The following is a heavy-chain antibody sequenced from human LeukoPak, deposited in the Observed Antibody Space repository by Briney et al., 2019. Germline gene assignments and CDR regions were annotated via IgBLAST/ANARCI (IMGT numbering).Heavy chain of an antibody. CDR2: INPNSGGT. J-gene: IGHJ1*01. D-gene: IGHD3-22*01. Sequence: ASVKVSCKASGYTFTGYYMHWVRQAPGQGLEWMGWINPNSGGTNYAQKFQGRVTMTRDTSISTAYMELSRLRSDDTAVYYCASLNYYGSSGYYRLVHFQHWGQGTLVTVSS. CDR1: GYTFTGYY. CDR3: ASLNYYGSSGYYRLVHFQH. V-gene: IGHV1-2*02.